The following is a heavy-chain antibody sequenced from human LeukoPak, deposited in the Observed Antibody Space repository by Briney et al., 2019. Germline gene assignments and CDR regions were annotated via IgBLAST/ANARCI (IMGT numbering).Heavy chain of an antibody. CDR3: ARGLPGYSSGWYLY. CDR2: INHSGST. Sequence: KPSETLSLTCAVYGGSFSGYYWSWIRQPPGKGLEWLGEINHSGSTNYNPSLKSRVTISVDTSKNQFSVKLSSVTAADTAVYYCARGLPGYSSGWYLYWGQGTLVTVSS. D-gene: IGHD6-19*01. V-gene: IGHV4-34*01. J-gene: IGHJ4*02. CDR1: GGSFSGYY.